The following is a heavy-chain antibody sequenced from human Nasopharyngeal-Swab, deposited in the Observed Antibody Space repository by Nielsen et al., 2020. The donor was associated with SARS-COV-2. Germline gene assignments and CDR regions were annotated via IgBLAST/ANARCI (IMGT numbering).Heavy chain of an antibody. CDR3: AREYCSGGSCYGNYGMDV. Sequence: SVKVSCKASGDTFSSYAISWVRQAPGQGLEWMGRIIPILGIANYAQKFQGRVTITADKSTGTAYMELSSLRSEDTAVYYCAREYCSGGSCYGNYGMDVWGQGTTVTVSS. J-gene: IGHJ6*02. CDR2: IIPILGIA. V-gene: IGHV1-69*04. D-gene: IGHD2-15*01. CDR1: GDTFSSYA.